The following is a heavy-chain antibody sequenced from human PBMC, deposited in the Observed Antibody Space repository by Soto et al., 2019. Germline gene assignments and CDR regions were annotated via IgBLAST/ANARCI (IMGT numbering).Heavy chain of an antibody. CDR2: IYYSGST. CDR1: GGSISSGGYY. D-gene: IGHD2-8*01. J-gene: IGHJ5*02. CDR3: ARDYCTNGVCFFDP. V-gene: IGHV4-31*03. Sequence: PSETLSLTCTVSGGSISSGGYYWSWIRQHPGKGLEWIGYIYYSGSTYYNPSLKSRVTISVDTSKNQFSLKLSSVTAADTAVYYCARDYCTNGVCFFDPWGQGTLVTVSS.